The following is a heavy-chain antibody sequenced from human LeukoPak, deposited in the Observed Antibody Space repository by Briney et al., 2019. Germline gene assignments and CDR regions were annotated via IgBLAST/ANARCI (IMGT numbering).Heavy chain of an antibody. J-gene: IGHJ4*02. CDR1: GFTFSNAW. D-gene: IGHD5-18*01. CDR2: IKSKTDGGTT. CDR3: TTGTWIQLWLADF. Sequence: PGGSLRLSCAASGFTFSNAWMSWVRQAPGKGLEWVGHIKSKTDGGTTDYAAPVKGRFTILRDDSKNTLYLQMNSLKIEDTAVYYCTTGTWIQLWLADFWGQGTLVTVSS. V-gene: IGHV3-15*01.